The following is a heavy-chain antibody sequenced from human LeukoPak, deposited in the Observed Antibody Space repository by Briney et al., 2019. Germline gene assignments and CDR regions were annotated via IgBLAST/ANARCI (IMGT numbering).Heavy chain of an antibody. CDR2: ITWDGGNI. J-gene: IGHJ4*02. CDR3: AKGYTFHGVPHDSGYFDY. D-gene: IGHD3-3*01. Sequence: GGSLRLSCVTSGFTFGDYTMHWVRQVPGKGLEWLSGITWDGGNIAYADSVKGRFTISRDNAKSSLYLQMNSLRNEDMAFYFCAKGYTFHGVPHDSGYFDYWGQGTLVTVSS. CDR1: GFTFGDYT. V-gene: IGHV3-9*03.